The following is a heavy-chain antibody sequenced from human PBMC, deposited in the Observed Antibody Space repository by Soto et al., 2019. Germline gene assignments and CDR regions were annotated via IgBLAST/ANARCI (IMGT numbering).Heavy chain of an antibody. V-gene: IGHV3-9*01. D-gene: IGHD4-4*01. CDR1: GFTFENYA. CDR3: AKDKVYSNYQYYFAS. J-gene: IGHJ4*02. Sequence: DVQLVESGGGWVQPGRSLRLSCAASGFTFENYAMHWVRQGPGKGLEWVAGISWKSGSIGYADSVRGRFTISRDNAKNSLYLQMNSLRPEDTALYYCAKDKVYSNYQYYFASWGQGTLVTASS. CDR2: ISWKSGSI.